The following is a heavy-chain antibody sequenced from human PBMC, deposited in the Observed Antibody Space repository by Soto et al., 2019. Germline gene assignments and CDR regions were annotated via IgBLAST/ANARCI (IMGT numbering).Heavy chain of an antibody. D-gene: IGHD3-22*01. J-gene: IGHJ6*02. V-gene: IGHV3-21*01. CDR1: GFTFSSYN. CDR2: TSHHSDYI. Sequence: AWSLGLSCAASGFTFSSYNMLWVPQVPGKGLECVSSTSHHSDYIYNAGSVKGLFTCSRDNANNSLFLEMTILRAADTAVYYCARGGSAERPTDGDSYHYYPMDVWGQGTRVTVSS. CDR3: ARGGSAERPTDGDSYHYYPMDV.